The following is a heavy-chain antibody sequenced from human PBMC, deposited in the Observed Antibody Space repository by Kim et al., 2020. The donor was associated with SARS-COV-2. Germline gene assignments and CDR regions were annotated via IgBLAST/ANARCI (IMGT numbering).Heavy chain of an antibody. J-gene: IGHJ6*03. CDR1: GDSINRDH. CDR2: ISYSGTT. D-gene: IGHD3-10*01. Sequence: SETLSLTCTVSGDSINRDHWTWIGQPLGKGLEWIGYISYSGTTDYNPSLKSRVTISLDTSKSEFSLRLTSVTAADTAVYFCARVRRTKDYYGSGSHYYYYMDVWGPGSTVIVSS. CDR3: ARVRRTKDYYGSGSHYYYYMDV. V-gene: IGHV4-59*01.